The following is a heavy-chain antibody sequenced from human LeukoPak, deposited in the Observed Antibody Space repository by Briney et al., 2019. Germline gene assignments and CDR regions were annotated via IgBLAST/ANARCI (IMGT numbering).Heavy chain of an antibody. CDR1: SDSISSGDYY. J-gene: IGHJ4*02. Sequence: SQTLSLTCTVSSDSISSGDYYWSWIRQRAGKGLEFIGYINKKGGTFYNPPLKSRVSISIDTSKNQFSLKLTSVTAADTAVYFCAREHKSYGDYPYYIDSWGQGTLVTVSS. D-gene: IGHD4-17*01. CDR2: INKKGGT. CDR3: AREHKSYGDYPYYIDS. V-gene: IGHV4-30-4*01.